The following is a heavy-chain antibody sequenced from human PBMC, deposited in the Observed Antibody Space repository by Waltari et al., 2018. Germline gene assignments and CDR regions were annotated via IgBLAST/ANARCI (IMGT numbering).Heavy chain of an antibody. CDR3: ATVIHDFTNYPPSVYMAV. CDR1: GSTFTSAW. Sequence: EVQLVESGGGLMKPGGSLRLSCAASGSTFTSAWMSWVRQAPGKGLEWVGHIRSKTDGGTTDYAAPVNGRFTISRDDSHNTLYLRMTSLKSEDSAVYYCATVIHDFTNYPPSVYMAVWGKGTTVTVSS. V-gene: IGHV3-15*01. D-gene: IGHD4-4*01. J-gene: IGHJ6*03. CDR2: IRSKTDGGTT.